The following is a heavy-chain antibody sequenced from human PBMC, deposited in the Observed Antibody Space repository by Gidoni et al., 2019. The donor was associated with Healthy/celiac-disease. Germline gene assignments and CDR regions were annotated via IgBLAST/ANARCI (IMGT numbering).Heavy chain of an antibody. CDR3: ARGHPKPAAGYAFDI. V-gene: IGHV3-53*01. J-gene: IGHJ3*02. CDR1: GFPFSSNY. Sequence: EVQLVESGGGLIQPGGSLRLSCADSGFPFSSNYMSWVRQAPGKGLEWVSVIYSGGRKYYADSVKGRFTISRDNSKNTLYLQMNSLRAEDTAVYYCARGHPKPAAGYAFDIWGQGTMVTVSS. D-gene: IGHD6-19*01. CDR2: IYSGGRK.